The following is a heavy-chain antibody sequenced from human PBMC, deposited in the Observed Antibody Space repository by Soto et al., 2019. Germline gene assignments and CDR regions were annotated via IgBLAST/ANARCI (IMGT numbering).Heavy chain of an antibody. J-gene: IGHJ4*02. CDR1: GFTFNNYG. CDR2: ISIDGSNK. D-gene: IGHD3-16*01. V-gene: IGHV3-30*18. CDR3: AKDLPGGLPSPPSSSY. Sequence: GGSLRLSCVTSGFTFNNYGMHWVRQAPGKGLEWVALISIDGSNKYYGDSVKGRFTISRDNSKKTLYLQMNSLRGEDTAVYYCAKDLPGGLPSPPSSSYWAQEPLVPASS.